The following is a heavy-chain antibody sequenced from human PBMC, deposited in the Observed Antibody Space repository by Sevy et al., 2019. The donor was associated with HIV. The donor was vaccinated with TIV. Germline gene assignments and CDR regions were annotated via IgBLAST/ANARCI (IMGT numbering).Heavy chain of an antibody. Sequence: ASVKVSCKASGYTFTTYDINWVQQAAGQGLEWMGWRNPNSANTGYAPKFQGRVTMTTDTSIGTAYMELSNLRSEDTAVYYCARQGRYSRSSGPFDLWGQWTRVTVSS. D-gene: IGHD6-13*01. CDR1: GYTFTTYD. J-gene: IGHJ3*01. CDR2: RNPNSANT. CDR3: ARQGRYSRSSGPFDL. V-gene: IGHV1-8*02.